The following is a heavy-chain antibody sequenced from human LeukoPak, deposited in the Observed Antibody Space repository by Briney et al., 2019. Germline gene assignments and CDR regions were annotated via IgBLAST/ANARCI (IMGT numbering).Heavy chain of an antibody. CDR1: GFTFSSYA. D-gene: IGHD6-13*01. CDR3: ARDVTTRWYALDY. Sequence: GGSLRLSCAASGFTFSSYAMHWVRQAPGKGLEWVAVISYDGSNKYYADSVKGRFTISRDNSKNTLYLQMNSLRAEDTAVYYCARDVTTRWYALDYWGQGTLVTVSS. CDR2: ISYDGSNK. J-gene: IGHJ4*02. V-gene: IGHV3-30-3*01.